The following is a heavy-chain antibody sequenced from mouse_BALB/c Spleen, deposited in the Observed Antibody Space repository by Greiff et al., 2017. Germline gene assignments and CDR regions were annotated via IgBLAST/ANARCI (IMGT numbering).Heavy chain of an antibody. J-gene: IGHJ2*01. Sequence: VQRVESGPGLVAPSQSLSITCTVSGFSLTSYVVHWVRQPPGKGLEWLGVIWAGGSPNYNSPLMSRLSISKDNSKSQVCLKMNRLQTDDTAMYYCARGRDYDGDFDYWGQGTTLTVSS. CDR3: ARGRDYDGDFDY. D-gene: IGHD2-4*01. CDR2: IWAGGSP. CDR1: GFSLTSYV. V-gene: IGHV2-9*02.